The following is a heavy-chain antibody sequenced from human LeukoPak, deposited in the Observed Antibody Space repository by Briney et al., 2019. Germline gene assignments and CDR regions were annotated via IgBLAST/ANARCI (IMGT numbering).Heavy chain of an antibody. V-gene: IGHV4-59*01. CDR3: AGEGLTVRPTEHYFDY. Sequence: SETLSLTCTVSGGCISGYYWSWIRQPPGKGLEWIGYIYYSGSTNYNPSLKSRVTISVDTSKNQFSLKLSSVTAADTAVYYCAGEGLTVRPTEHYFDYWGQGTLLSVS. CDR1: GGCISGYY. CDR2: IYYSGST. J-gene: IGHJ4*02. D-gene: IGHD4-11*01.